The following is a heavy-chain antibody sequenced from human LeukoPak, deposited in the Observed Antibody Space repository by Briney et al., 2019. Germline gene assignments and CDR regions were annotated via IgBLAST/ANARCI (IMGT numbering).Heavy chain of an antibody. J-gene: IGHJ4*02. CDR3: ARGGSGYDRAYYYFDY. Sequence: SETLSLTCAVSGYSISSDYYWGWIRQPPGKGLEWIGSIYHSGSTYYNPSLKSRVTISVDKSKNQFSLKLSSVTAADTAVYYCARGGSGYDRAYYYFDYWGQGTLVTVSS. CDR1: GYSISSDYY. CDR2: IYHSGST. V-gene: IGHV4-38-2*01. D-gene: IGHD5-12*01.